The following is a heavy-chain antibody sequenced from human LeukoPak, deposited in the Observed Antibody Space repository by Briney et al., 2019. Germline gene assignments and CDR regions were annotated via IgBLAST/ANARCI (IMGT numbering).Heavy chain of an antibody. V-gene: IGHV3-53*01. J-gene: IGHJ4*02. CDR1: GFTVSSNY. D-gene: IGHD2/OR15-2a*01. Sequence: TGGSLRLSCAASGFTVSSNYMTWVRQAPGKGLEWVSVIYSGGSTYYADSVKGRFTISRDNSKNTLYLQMNSLRAEDTAVYYCARAYYFLTFDYWGQGTLVTVSS. CDR3: ARAYYFLTFDY. CDR2: IYSGGST.